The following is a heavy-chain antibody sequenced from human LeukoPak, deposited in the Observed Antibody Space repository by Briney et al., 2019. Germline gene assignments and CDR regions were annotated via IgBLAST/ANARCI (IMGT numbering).Heavy chain of an antibody. CDR1: GYTFTSYG. D-gene: IGHD3-10*01. J-gene: IGHJ4*02. V-gene: IGHV1-18*01. Sequence: ASVKVSCKDSGYTFTSYGISWVRQAPGQGLEWMGSISAYNGNTNYAQKLQGRVTMTTDTSTSTAYMELRSLRSDDTAVYYCARANYGSGSYYIDYWGQGTLVTVSS. CDR3: ARANYGSGSYYIDY. CDR2: ISAYNGNT.